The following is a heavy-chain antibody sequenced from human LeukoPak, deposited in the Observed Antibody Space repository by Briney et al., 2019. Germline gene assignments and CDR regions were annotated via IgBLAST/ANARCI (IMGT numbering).Heavy chain of an antibody. CDR1: GFTVSNFW. D-gene: IGHD3-22*01. CDR3: SRGYNYRFDF. Sequence: GGSLRLSCEVSGFTVSNFWMHWVRHGPGKGLEWVARINTDGKVTNYADFVKGRATISRDNAKNTLFLEMSGLRADDTAVYYCSRGYNYRFDFWGQGTLVVVSS. CDR2: INTDGKVT. V-gene: IGHV3-74*01. J-gene: IGHJ4*02.